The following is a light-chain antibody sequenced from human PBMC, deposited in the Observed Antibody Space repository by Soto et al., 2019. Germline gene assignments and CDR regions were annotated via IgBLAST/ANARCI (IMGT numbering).Light chain of an antibody. CDR3: QQCNSL. Sequence: SASIGDTFNISCRASQGIATGLACYQQKPGAPPKLLIYDASTLERGIPSRFSGRGSGTHFILTINNLQPEDFATYYCQQCNSLFGQGTRLEIK. J-gene: IGKJ5*01. CDR1: QGIATG. V-gene: IGKV1-13*02. CDR2: DAS.